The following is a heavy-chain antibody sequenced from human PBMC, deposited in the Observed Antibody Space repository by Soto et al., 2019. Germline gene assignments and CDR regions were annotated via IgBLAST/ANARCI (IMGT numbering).Heavy chain of an antibody. CDR2: ISGSGGST. V-gene: IGHV3-23*01. CDR3: AKDLRIDGGGYEVY. D-gene: IGHD3-22*01. Sequence: EVQLLESGGGLVQPGGSLRLSCAASGFTFSSYAMSWVRQAPGKGLEWVSAISGSGGSTYYADSVKGRFTISRDNSKNTLYLQMTSLRAEDTAVYNFAKDLRIDGGGYEVYWGQGTWSPSPQ. J-gene: IGHJ4*02. CDR1: GFTFSSYA.